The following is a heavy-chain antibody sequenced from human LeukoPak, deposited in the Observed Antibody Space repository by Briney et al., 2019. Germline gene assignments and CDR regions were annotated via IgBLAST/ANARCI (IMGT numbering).Heavy chain of an antibody. CDR1: GFTFSSYA. Sequence: GGSLRLSCAASGFTFSSYAMSWVRQAPGKGLEWVSAISGSGGSTYYADSVKGRFTISRDNSKNTLYLQMNSLRAEDTAVYYCAKVSYDIVAVPAARYFDYWGQGTLVTVSS. CDR2: ISGSGGST. CDR3: AKVSYDIVAVPAARYFDY. D-gene: IGHD2-2*01. V-gene: IGHV3-23*01. J-gene: IGHJ4*02.